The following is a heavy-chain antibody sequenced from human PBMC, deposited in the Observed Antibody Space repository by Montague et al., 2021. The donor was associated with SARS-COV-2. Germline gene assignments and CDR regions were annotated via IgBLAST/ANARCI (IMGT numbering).Heavy chain of an antibody. Sequence: SETLSLTCTASSGSLSGYYWNWIRQPPGKGLEWIGFTHYNGTTTYNPSLKSRLNMSLDTSKNQFSLTLNSVTAADTAIYYCARGTAYDHVYYWGQGAPVTVAS. V-gene: IGHV4-59*12. J-gene: IGHJ4*02. CDR2: THYNGTT. CDR3: ARGTAYDHVYY. D-gene: IGHD2-8*02. CDR1: SGSLSGYY.